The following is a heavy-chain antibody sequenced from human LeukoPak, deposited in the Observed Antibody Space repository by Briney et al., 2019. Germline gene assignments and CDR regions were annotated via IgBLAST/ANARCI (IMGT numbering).Heavy chain of an antibody. Sequence: ASVKVSCKASGYTFTSYGISWVRQAPGQGLEWMGWISAYNGNTNYAQKLQGRVTMTTDTSTSTACMELRSLRSDDTAVYYCARDRGSVGSCSGGSCHLDYWGQGTLVTVSS. CDR3: ARDRGSVGSCSGGSCHLDY. CDR1: GYTFTSYG. J-gene: IGHJ4*02. V-gene: IGHV1-18*01. D-gene: IGHD2-15*01. CDR2: ISAYNGNT.